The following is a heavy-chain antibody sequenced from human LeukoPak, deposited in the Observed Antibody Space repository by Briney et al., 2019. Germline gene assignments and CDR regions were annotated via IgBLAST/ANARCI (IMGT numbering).Heavy chain of an antibody. CDR3: AKGVIVVGFLDS. Sequence: GGSLRLSCAASGFTFSSYAMTWVRQAPGKGLEWVSSISGSGDSTYYAASVKGRFTISRDNSKNTLYVQMNSVRAEDTAVYYCAKGVIVVGFLDSWGQGTLVTVSS. D-gene: IGHD3-22*01. CDR2: ISGSGDST. V-gene: IGHV3-23*01. CDR1: GFTFSSYA. J-gene: IGHJ4*02.